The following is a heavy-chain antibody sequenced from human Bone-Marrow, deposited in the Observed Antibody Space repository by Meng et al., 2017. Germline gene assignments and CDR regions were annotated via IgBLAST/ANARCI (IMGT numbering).Heavy chain of an antibody. CDR3: TTYDPPDFDY. CDR1: GFTFSNAW. V-gene: IGHV3-15*01. D-gene: IGHD3-3*01. J-gene: IGHJ4*02. Sequence: GESLKIPCAASGFTFSNAWMSWVRQAPGKGLEWVGRIKSKTDGGTTDYAAPVKGRFTISRDDSKNTLYLPMNSLKTEDTAVYYCTTYDPPDFDYWGQGTLVTVSS. CDR2: IKSKTDGGTT.